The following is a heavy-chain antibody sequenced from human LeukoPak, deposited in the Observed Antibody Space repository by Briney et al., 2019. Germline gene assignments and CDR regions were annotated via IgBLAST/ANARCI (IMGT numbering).Heavy chain of an antibody. J-gene: IGHJ4*02. Sequence: KSSETLSLTCTVSGGSISSSSYYWGWIRQPPGKGLEWIGSIYYSGSTYYNPSLKSRVTISVDTSKNQFSLKLSSVTAADTAVYYCARESGKWLRSTYYFDYWGQGTLVTVSS. V-gene: IGHV4-39*07. CDR2: IYYSGST. CDR3: ARESGKWLRSTYYFDY. CDR1: GGSISSSSYY. D-gene: IGHD5-12*01.